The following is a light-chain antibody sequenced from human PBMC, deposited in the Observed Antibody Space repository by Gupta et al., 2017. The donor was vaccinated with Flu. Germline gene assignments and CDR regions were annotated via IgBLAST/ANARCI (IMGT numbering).Light chain of an antibody. CDR1: QGISTS. CDR2: AAS. Sequence: SPSFLSASVGDRVTITCRASQGISTSLGWYQQKPGKAPKLLIYAASTLQSGVPSRFSGSGSGTEFTLTISSLQPEDFATYYCQQLNNFLLLGQGTRLEIK. CDR3: QQLNNFLL. V-gene: IGKV1-9*01. J-gene: IGKJ5*01.